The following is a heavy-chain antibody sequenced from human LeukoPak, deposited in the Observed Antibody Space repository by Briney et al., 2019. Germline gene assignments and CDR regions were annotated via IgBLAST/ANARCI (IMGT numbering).Heavy chain of an antibody. CDR1: GDSINSLDL. J-gene: IGHJ4*02. CDR2: IYHSGST. V-gene: IGHV4-4*02. D-gene: IGHD3-22*01. CDR3: ARVGYYYDSSGYYRRLGYFDY. Sequence: SGTLSLTCTVSGDSINSLDLWSWVRQPPGKGLEWIGEIYHSGSTNYNPSLKSRVTISVDKSKNQFSLKLSSVTAADTAVYYCARVGYYYDSSGYYRRLGYFDYWGQGTLVTVSS.